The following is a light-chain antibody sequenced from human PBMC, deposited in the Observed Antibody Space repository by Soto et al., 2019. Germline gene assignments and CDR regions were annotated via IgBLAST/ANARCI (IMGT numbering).Light chain of an antibody. Sequence: AIQMTQSPSSLSASVVDRVTITCRASQGIRDDLGWYEQKPGKAPKILIYSASSLPSGVTSRFSGSGSGTDFTLTISSLQPEDFATYYCQQLERYPSTVGGGTKVDIK. CDR1: QGIRDD. CDR3: QQLERYPST. CDR2: SAS. J-gene: IGKJ4*01. V-gene: IGKV1-6*01.